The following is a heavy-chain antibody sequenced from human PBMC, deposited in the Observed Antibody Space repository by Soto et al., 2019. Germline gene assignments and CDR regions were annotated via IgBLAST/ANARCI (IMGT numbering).Heavy chain of an antibody. CDR1: GGSISSAGYY. V-gene: IGHV4-31*11. D-gene: IGHD3-16*02. CDR3: ARDYWGSFRSSSAAGV. Sequence: SETLSLTCAVSGGSISSAGYYWSWIRQQPGKGLEWIGDVYYSGSTHYNPSLKSRLTISIDTSKNQFSLSLSSVTAADTAVYYCARDYWGSFRSSSAAGVWGQGTLVTVSS. J-gene: IGHJ4*02. CDR2: VYYSGST.